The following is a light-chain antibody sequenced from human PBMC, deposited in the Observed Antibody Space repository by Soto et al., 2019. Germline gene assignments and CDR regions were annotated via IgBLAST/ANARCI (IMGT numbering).Light chain of an antibody. J-gene: IGKJ1*01. CDR3: QQYYDTPLT. CDR1: QSVLYGSNNKNY. CDR2: WAS. V-gene: IGKV4-1*01. Sequence: DIVMTQSPESLAVSLGERATTNCKSSQSVLYGSNNKNYLAWYQQKQGQPXKXXIYWASTRESGVPDRFSGSGSGTDLTITISSLQAEDVEVYYCQQYYDTPLTFGQGTKVDIK.